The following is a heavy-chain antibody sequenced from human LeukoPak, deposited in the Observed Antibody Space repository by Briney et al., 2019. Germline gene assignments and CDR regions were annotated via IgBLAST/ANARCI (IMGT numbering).Heavy chain of an antibody. Sequence: SETLSLTCTVSGGSISSSSYYWGWIRQPPGKGLEWIGSIYYSGSTYYNPSLKSRVTISVDTSKNQFSLKLSSVTAADTAVYYCARQMEDGWRMTGYFEYWGQGTLVTVSS. CDR1: GGSISSSSYY. CDR3: ARQMEDGWRMTGYFEY. D-gene: IGHD3-3*01. V-gene: IGHV4-39*01. J-gene: IGHJ4*02. CDR2: IYYSGST.